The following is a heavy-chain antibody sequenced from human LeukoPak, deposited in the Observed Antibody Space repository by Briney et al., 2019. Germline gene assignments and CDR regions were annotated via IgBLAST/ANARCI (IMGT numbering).Heavy chain of an antibody. CDR1: GGTFSSYA. CDR3: ASPNELVY. CDR2: IIPIFGTA. J-gene: IGHJ4*02. D-gene: IGHD2-8*02. Sequence: SVKVSCKASGGTFSSYAISWVRQAPGQGLEWMGGIIPIFGTANYAQRFQGRVTITTDESTSTAYMELSSLRSEDTAVYYCASPNELVYWGQGTLVTVSS. V-gene: IGHV1-69*05.